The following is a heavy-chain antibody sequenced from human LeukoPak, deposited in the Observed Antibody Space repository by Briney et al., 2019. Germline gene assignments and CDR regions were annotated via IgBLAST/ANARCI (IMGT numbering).Heavy chain of an antibody. Sequence: GGSLRLSCAASGSTFCNYYMSWVRQAPGKGLEWVGRIKSKGDGETTDYSAPVKGRFTISRDDLKKMVYLQMNSLKSEDTATYYCARDWYHAFDLWGQGTMVTVSS. J-gene: IGHJ3*01. D-gene: IGHD3-9*01. V-gene: IGHV3-15*01. CDR2: IKSKGDGETT. CDR3: ARDWYHAFDL. CDR1: GSTFCNYY.